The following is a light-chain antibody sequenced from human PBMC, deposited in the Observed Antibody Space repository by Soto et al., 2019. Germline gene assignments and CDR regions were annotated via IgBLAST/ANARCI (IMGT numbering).Light chain of an antibody. J-gene: IGKJ2*01. V-gene: IGKV3-20*01. CDR1: QALGTDY. CDR2: GAS. Sequence: EIVLTQSPGTLSLSPGEGATLSCRSSQALGTDYLAWYQQKPGQAPTLLIYGASRRASGVPDRFSGSGSGTDFALTVSRLEPEDFGVYYCQQFVNSPYIYTVGQGTRLEI. CDR3: QQFVNSPYIYT.